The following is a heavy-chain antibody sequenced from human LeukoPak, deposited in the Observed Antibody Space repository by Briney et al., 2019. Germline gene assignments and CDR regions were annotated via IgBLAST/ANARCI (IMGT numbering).Heavy chain of an antibody. CDR3: AREKWQYSYYYYYMDV. J-gene: IGHJ6*03. Sequence: GRPLRLSCAASGFTFSSYGMHWVRQAPGKGLEWVAVIWYDGSNKYYADSVKGRFTISRDNSKNTLYLQMNSLRAEDTAVYYCAREKWQYSYYYYYMDVWGKGTTVTVSS. CDR1: GFTFSSYG. V-gene: IGHV3-33*01. CDR2: IWYDGSNK. D-gene: IGHD2/OR15-2a*01.